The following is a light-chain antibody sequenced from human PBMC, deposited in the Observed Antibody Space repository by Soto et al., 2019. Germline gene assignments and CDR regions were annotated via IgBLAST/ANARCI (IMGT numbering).Light chain of an antibody. J-gene: IGKJ4*01. V-gene: IGKV1-39*01. CDR2: AAS. CDR3: QQSYIDLT. Sequence: QMTQSPSALSASVGDRVTITCRASQNVGSYLNWYQQKPGKAPKLLIYAASNLQSGVPSRFRGSGSGTDFTLTITSLQPEDFATYYCQQSYIDLTFGGGTKVEIK. CDR1: QNVGSY.